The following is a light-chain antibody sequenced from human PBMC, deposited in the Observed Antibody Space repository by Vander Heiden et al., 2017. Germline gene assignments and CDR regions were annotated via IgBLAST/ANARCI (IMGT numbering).Light chain of an antibody. CDR2: AAS. Sequence: DIQMPQSPSSLSASVGDRVTITCRASQSISSYLNWYQQKPGKAPKLLIYAASSLQSGVPSRFSGSGSGTDFTLTISSLQPEDVATYYCQQSYSTPRTFGPGTKVDIK. CDR1: QSISSY. CDR3: QQSYSTPRT. V-gene: IGKV1-39*01. J-gene: IGKJ3*01.